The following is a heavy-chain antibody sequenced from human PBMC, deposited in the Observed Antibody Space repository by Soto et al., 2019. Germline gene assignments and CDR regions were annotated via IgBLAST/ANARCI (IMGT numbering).Heavy chain of an antibody. V-gene: IGHV3-7*01. CDR1: GFTFSSNW. J-gene: IGHJ4*02. Sequence: EVQLVESGGGLVQPGGSLRLSCAASGFTFSSNWMNWVRQAPGKGLEWVANIKQDGSEKYYVDSVKGRFTISRDNAKASLYLQMNSLGAEDTAVYYCARDQGYCSGGTCYSVLDYWGQGTLVTVSS. D-gene: IGHD2-15*01. CDR3: ARDQGYCSGGTCYSVLDY. CDR2: IKQDGSEK.